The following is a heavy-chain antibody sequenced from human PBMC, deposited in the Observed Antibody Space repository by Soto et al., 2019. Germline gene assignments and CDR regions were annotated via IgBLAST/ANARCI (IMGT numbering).Heavy chain of an antibody. D-gene: IGHD3-3*01. Sequence: SETLSLTCTVSGGSISSYYWSWIRQPPGKGLEWIGYIYYSGSTNYNPSLKSRVTISVDTSKNQFSLKLSSVTAADTAVYYCASGSPTEWTLFDYWGRETLFTGSS. CDR1: GGSISSYY. CDR3: ASGSPTEWTLFDY. J-gene: IGHJ4*02. V-gene: IGHV4-59*01. CDR2: IYYSGST.